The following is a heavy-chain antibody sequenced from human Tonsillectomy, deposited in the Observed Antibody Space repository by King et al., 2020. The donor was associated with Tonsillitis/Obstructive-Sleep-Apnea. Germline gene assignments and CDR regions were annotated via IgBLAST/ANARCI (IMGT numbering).Heavy chain of an antibody. V-gene: IGHV4-34*01. CDR3: ARGGGEHSYGQDFDY. Sequence: VQLQQWGAGLLKPSETLSLTCAVYGGSFRGYYWSWIRQPPGKGLEWIGEINHSGRTNYNPSLKSRVTISVDTSKNQFPLKLSSVTAADTAVYFCARGGGEHSYGQDFDYWGQGTLVTVSS. J-gene: IGHJ4*02. CDR1: GGSFRGYY. D-gene: IGHD5-18*01. CDR2: INHSGRT.